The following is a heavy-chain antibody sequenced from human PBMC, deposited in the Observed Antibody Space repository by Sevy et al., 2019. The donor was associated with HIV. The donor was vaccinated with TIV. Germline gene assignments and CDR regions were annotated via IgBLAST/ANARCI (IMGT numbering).Heavy chain of an antibody. CDR2: INPSGGST. Sequence: ASVKVSCKASGYTFTSYYMHWVRQAPGQGLEWMGIINPSGGSTSYAQKFQGRVTMTRDTSTSTVYMELSSLRSEDTAVYYCARDKAMYSSSWLVGGAWFDPWGHGTLVTVSS. D-gene: IGHD6-13*01. J-gene: IGHJ5*02. CDR1: GYTFTSYY. V-gene: IGHV1-46*01. CDR3: ARDKAMYSSSWLVGGAWFDP.